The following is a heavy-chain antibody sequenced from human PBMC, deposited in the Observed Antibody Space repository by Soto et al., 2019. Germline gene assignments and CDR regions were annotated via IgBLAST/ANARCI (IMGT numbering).Heavy chain of an antibody. Sequence: PSETLSLTCTVSGHSISSGYHWAWIRQPPGKGLEWLGSVHYSGNTYYNPSLKSRLTISVDKSKNQFSLNLSSVTAADTAVYYCARQDRVVAEGRWFDPWGQGTLVTVSS. D-gene: IGHD2-15*01. J-gene: IGHJ5*02. CDR2: VHYSGNT. V-gene: IGHV4-38-2*02. CDR1: GHSISSGYH. CDR3: ARQDRVVAEGRWFDP.